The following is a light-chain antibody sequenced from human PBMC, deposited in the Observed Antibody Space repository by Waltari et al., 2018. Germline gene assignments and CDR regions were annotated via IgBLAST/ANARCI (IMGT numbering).Light chain of an antibody. CDR3: QHLHGYPIT. CDR1: QGFTTY. CDR2: AAS. V-gene: IGKV1-9*01. J-gene: IGKJ4*01. Sequence: IWMTQSPSLLSASPGDRVTITCRASQGFTTYLAWYQQKPGKAPNLLISAASSLQSGVPSRFSGSGSGTDFTLTISSLQPEDFATYYCQHLHGYPITFGGGTKVEIK.